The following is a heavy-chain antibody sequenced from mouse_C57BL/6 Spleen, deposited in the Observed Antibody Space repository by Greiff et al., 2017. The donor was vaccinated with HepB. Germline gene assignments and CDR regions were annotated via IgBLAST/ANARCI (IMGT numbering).Heavy chain of an antibody. V-gene: IGHV1-18*01. Sequence: EVKLEESGPELVKPGASVKIPCKASGYTFTDYNMDWVKQSHGKSLEWIGDINPNNGGTNYNQKFKGKATLTVDKSSSTAYMELRSLTSEDTAVYYCARAPYYFDYWGQGTTLTVSS. CDR1: GYTFTDYN. J-gene: IGHJ2*01. CDR2: INPNNGGT. CDR3: ARAPYYFDY.